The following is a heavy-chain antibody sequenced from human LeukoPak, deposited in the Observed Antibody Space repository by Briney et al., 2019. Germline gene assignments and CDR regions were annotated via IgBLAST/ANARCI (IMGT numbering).Heavy chain of an antibody. CDR2: IYYSGST. CDR3: AIHQGSGNYERYYYYYMDV. Sequence: SETLSLTCTVSGGSISSSSYYWGWIRQPPGKGLEWIGSIYYSGSTYYNPSLKSRVTISVDTSKNQFSLKLSSVTAADTAVYYCAIHQGSGNYERYYYYYMDVWGKGTTVTVSS. V-gene: IGHV4-39*07. D-gene: IGHD1-7*01. J-gene: IGHJ6*03. CDR1: GGSISSSSYY.